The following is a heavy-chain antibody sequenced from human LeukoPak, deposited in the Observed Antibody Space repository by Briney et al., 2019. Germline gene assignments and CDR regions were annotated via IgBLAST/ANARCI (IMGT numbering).Heavy chain of an antibody. V-gene: IGHV1-2*02. Sequence: ASVKVSCKASGYTFTGSYIHWVRQAPGQGLDWMGWINPKSGGTKYAQKFHGRVTMTRDTSINTAYMELTSLRSDDTAVYFCARGQEYYYDSSGYYSFDYWGQGTLVTVSS. D-gene: IGHD3-22*01. CDR1: GYTFTGSY. CDR3: ARGQEYYYDSSGYYSFDY. J-gene: IGHJ4*02. CDR2: INPKSGGT.